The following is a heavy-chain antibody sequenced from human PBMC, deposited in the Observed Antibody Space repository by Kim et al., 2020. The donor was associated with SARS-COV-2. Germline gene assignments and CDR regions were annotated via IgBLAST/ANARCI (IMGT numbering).Heavy chain of an antibody. CDR1: GGSVSSGSYY. D-gene: IGHD2-2*02. J-gene: IGHJ5*02. CDR3: ARDGCSSTSCYTHWFDP. Sequence: SETLSLTCTVSGGSVSSGSYYWSWIRQPPGKGLEWIGYIYYSGSTNYNPSLKSRVTISVDTSKNQFSLKLSSVTAADTAVYYCARDGCSSTSCYTHWFDP. CDR2: IYYSGST. V-gene: IGHV4-61*01.